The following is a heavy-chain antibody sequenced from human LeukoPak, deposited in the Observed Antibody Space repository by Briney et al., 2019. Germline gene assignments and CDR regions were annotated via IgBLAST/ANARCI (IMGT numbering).Heavy chain of an antibody. CDR1: GFTFSSYA. D-gene: IGHD5/OR15-5a*01. J-gene: IGHJ4*02. V-gene: IGHV3-23*01. CDR2: ISGSGGSA. CDR3: ARDRVSTSLDY. Sequence: GGSLRLSCAASGFTFSSYAMSWVRQAPGKGLEWVSTISGSGGSAYYPDSVKGRFTISRDNSKNTLYLQMNSLRAEDTAVYYCARDRVSTSLDYWGQGTLVTVSS.